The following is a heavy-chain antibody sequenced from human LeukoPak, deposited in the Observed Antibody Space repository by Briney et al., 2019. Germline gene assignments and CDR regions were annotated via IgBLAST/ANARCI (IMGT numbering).Heavy chain of an antibody. J-gene: IGHJ4*02. V-gene: IGHV1-18*01. CDR2: ISGYNGNT. CDR3: ARDVNGGGVITSVDS. CDR1: GYTFTSYG. D-gene: IGHD7-27*01. Sequence: ASVKVSCKASGYTFTSYGVTWVRQAPGQGREGMGWISGYNGNTKYAQKLQGRVTMTTDTSTSTAYMELRSLRSDDTAVYSCARDVNGGGVITSVDSWGQGTLVTVSS.